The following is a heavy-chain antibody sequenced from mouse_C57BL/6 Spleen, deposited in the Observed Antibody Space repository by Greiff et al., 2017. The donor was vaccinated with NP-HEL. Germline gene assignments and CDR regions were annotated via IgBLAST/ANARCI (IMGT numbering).Heavy chain of an antibody. Sequence: QVQLQQPGTELVKPGASVKLSCKASGYTFTSYWMHWVKQRPGQGLEWIGNINPSNGGTNYNEKFKSKATLTVDKSSSTAYMQLSSLTSEDSAVYYCARENSTVVATRYFDVWGTGTTVTVSS. V-gene: IGHV1-53*01. CDR2: INPSNGGT. J-gene: IGHJ1*03. CDR1: GYTFTSYW. D-gene: IGHD1-1*01. CDR3: ARENSTVVATRYFDV.